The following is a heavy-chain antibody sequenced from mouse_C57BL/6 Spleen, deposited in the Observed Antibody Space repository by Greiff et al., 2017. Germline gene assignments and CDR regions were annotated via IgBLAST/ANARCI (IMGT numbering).Heavy chain of an antibody. CDR3: ASPNYGNYDYAMDY. CDR1: YFAFMASA. Sequence: LVESGAELVRPGSSVKLSCKDSYFAFMASAMHWVKQRPGHGLEWIGSFTMYSDATEYSENFKGKATLTANTSSSTAYMELSSLTSEDSAVYYCASPNYGNYDYAMDYWGQGTSVTVSS. D-gene: IGHD2-1*01. J-gene: IGHJ4*01. V-gene: IGHV1-49*01. CDR2: FTMYSDAT.